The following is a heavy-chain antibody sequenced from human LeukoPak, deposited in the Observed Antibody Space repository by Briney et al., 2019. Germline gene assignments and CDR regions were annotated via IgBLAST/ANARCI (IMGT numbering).Heavy chain of an antibody. CDR3: ARVTDWNDLDY. CDR1: GGSISSSNYY. D-gene: IGHD1-1*01. CDR2: IYYSGST. Sequence: SETLSLTCSVSGGSISSSNYYWGWIRQPPGKGLEWIGSIYYSGSTYYNPSLKSRVTISVHSSKNQFSLKLSSVTAADTAVYYCARVTDWNDLDYWGPGTLVTVSS. J-gene: IGHJ4*02. V-gene: IGHV4-39*07.